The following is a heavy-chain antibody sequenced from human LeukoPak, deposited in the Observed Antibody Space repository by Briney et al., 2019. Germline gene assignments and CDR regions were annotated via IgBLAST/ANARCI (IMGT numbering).Heavy chain of an antibody. CDR2: IYHSGAA. V-gene: IGHV4-30-4*07. Sequence: SGTLSLTCGVSGDSISSDGHSWSWIRQPPGKGLEWVGYIYHSGAAYHNPSLKSRLALSVDTSSNQFSLRLRSVTAADTAVYYCVRGVGGEYFYFDRWGQGALVTVS. CDR3: VRGVGGEYFYFDR. D-gene: IGHD1-26*01. J-gene: IGHJ4*02. CDR1: GDSISSDGHS.